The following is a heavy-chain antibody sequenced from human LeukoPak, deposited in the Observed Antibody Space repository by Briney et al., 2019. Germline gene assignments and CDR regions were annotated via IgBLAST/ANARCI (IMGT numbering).Heavy chain of an antibody. CDR2: ISGSAGYT. V-gene: IGHV3-23*01. D-gene: IGHD4-23*01. CDR1: GFTFSSYA. J-gene: IGHJ4*02. CDR3: AKDYGGNPYDY. Sequence: PGGSLRLSCAASGFTFSSYAMSWVRQAPGKGLEWVSVISGSAGYTYYADSVKGRFTISRDNSKNTPYLQMNSLRAEDTAVYYCAKDYGGNPYDYWGQGTLVTVSS.